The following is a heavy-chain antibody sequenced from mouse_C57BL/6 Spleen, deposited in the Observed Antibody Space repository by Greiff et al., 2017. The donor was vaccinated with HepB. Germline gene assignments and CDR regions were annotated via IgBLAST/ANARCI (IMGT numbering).Heavy chain of an antibody. CDR2: ISGGGGNT. Sequence: EVQLQESGGGLVKPGGSLKLSCAASGFTFSSYTMSWVRQTPEKRLEWVATISGGGGNTYYPDSVKGRFTISRDNAKNTLYLKMSSLRSEDTALYYCARSSYGNYVAYWGQGTLVTVSA. CDR1: GFTFSSYT. D-gene: IGHD2-1*01. CDR3: ARSSYGNYVAY. J-gene: IGHJ3*01. V-gene: IGHV5-9*01.